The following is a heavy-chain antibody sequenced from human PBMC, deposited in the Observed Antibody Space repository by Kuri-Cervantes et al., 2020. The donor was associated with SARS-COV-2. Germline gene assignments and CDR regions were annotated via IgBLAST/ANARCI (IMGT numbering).Heavy chain of an antibody. CDR3: ARGAANYYYMDV. CDR1: GFSLTNYA. CDR2: IWYDGKNE. Sequence: GGSLRLSCGASGFSLTNYAIHWVRQAPGKGLEWVSVIWYDGKNEYYAGSVKGRFNISRDTSKNTVSLHMNSLRAEDTAMYYCARGAANYYYMDVWGKGTTVTVSS. D-gene: IGHD3-16*01. V-gene: IGHV3-33*08. J-gene: IGHJ6*03.